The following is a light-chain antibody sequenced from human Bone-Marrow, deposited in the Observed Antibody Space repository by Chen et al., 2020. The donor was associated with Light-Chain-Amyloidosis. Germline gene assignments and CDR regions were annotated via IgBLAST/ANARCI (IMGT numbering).Light chain of an antibody. J-gene: IGKJ3*01. CDR2: GAS. V-gene: IGKV3-20*01. CDR1: QRLSPTY. CDR3: QHYGSSLT. Sequence: VLTQSPRTLSLSPGERATLSCRASQRLSPTYLAWYQQRPGQAPRLLIYGASSRATGIPDRFSGSGSGADFILTISRLEPEDFAIYYCQHYGSSLTFGPGTKVDFK.